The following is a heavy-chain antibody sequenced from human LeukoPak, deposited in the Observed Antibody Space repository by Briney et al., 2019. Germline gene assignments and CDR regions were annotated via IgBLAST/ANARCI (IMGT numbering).Heavy chain of an antibody. CDR2: ISAYNGNT. CDR1: GYTFTSYG. CDR3: ARDLRWEPHSYYFVY. V-gene: IGHV1-18*01. Sequence: EASVKVSCKDSGYTFTSYGIRWVRQAPGQELEWMAWISAYNGNTNYAQKLQGRVTMTTDTSTSTAYMELRSLRSDDTAVYYCARDLRWEPHSYYFVYWGQGTLVTVSS. D-gene: IGHD1-26*01. J-gene: IGHJ4*02.